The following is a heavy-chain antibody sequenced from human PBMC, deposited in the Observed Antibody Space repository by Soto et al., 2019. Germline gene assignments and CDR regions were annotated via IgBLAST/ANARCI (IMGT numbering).Heavy chain of an antibody. CDR3: ARDKVWGGFDI. V-gene: IGHV1-18*01. D-gene: IGHD3-16*01. CDR2: ISGYNGNT. J-gene: IGHJ3*02. CDR1: CYIFSNDN. Sequence: ASVKVSCKSSCYIFSNDNFCWVRQAPGQGLEWLGWISGYNGNTNYAQKLQGRVTMTTDSFTSTAYMELRSLRSDDTAVYYCARDKVWGGFDIWGQGTMVTVSS.